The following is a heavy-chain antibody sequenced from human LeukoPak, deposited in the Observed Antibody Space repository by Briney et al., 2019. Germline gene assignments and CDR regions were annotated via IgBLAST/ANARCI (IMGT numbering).Heavy chain of an antibody. CDR3: ARRRLVLGYFQH. D-gene: IGHD6-19*01. CDR1: CGFISSSYYK. V-gene: IGHV4-39*01. J-gene: IGHJ1*01. CDR2: IYYTGST. Sequence: SETPFLTCPVACGFISSSYYKRGVNRPPPGEGLGWIGTIYYTGSTSYNPSLKSRFTISLDTSKNQFSLKLSSVTAADTAVYYCARRRLVLGYFQHWGQGTLVTVSS.